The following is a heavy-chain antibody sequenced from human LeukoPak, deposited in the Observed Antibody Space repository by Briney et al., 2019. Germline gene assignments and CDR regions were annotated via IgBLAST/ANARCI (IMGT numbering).Heavy chain of an antibody. D-gene: IGHD1-1*01. Sequence: SGTLSLTCDVSGASISRGSWWNWVRQPPGKGLEWIGEFSHSGITNFNPSLKSRVTISVDKSRNQFSLNLISVTAADTAVYFCARNGGHNQEHWGQGTLVTVSS. CDR1: GASISRGSW. CDR3: ARNGGHNQEH. J-gene: IGHJ4*02. V-gene: IGHV4-4*02. CDR2: FSHSGIT.